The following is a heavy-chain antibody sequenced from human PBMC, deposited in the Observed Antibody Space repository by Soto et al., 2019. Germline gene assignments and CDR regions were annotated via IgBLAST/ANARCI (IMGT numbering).Heavy chain of an antibody. Sequence: GESLKISCAASGFTFSSYAMSWVRQAPGKGLEWVSAISGSGGSTYYADSVKGRFTISRDNSKTTLFLLMNSLRAEDTAVYYCAKDSSSWYGAFDIWGQGTLVTVS. J-gene: IGHJ3*02. CDR1: GFTFSSYA. CDR3: AKDSSSWYGAFDI. D-gene: IGHD6-13*01. CDR2: ISGSGGST. V-gene: IGHV3-23*01.